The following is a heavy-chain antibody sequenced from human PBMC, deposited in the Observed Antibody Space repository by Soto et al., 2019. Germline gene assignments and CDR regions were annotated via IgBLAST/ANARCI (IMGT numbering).Heavy chain of an antibody. CDR2: LYYIGTT. J-gene: IGHJ5*02. Sequence: QVQLQESGPGLVKASQTLSLTCTVSGGSIRNGNYYWSWIRPFPGKALEWIGNLYYIGTTSYNPSLKGRVIISIDTSKIQFSLELTSVLAADTAVYYCAKNETTRPWFDPWGQGTLVTVSS. CDR1: GGSIRNGNYY. D-gene: IGHD1-1*01. CDR3: AKNETTRPWFDP. V-gene: IGHV4-31*03.